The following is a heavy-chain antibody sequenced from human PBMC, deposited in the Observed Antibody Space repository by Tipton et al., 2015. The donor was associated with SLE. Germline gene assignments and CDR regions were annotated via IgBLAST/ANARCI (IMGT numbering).Heavy chain of an antibody. V-gene: IGHV4-39*07. CDR2: IYYSASI. CDR3: ACPRQALRGFVDY. D-gene: IGHD3-22*01. CDR1: GGSISTCSYY. J-gene: IGHJ4*02. Sequence: LSLTCTVSGGSISTCSYYWGWIRQPPGKGLEWIGSIYYSASIYYNPSLKRRVTIPLDTSKNQSSLKLSSVTVADKAVYSCACPRQALRGFVDYWGQGTLVTVSS.